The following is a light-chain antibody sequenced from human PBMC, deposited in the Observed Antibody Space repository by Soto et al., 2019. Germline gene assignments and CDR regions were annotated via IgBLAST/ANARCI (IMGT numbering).Light chain of an antibody. Sequence: DIQMTQSPSSVSASVGDRVTITCRASQGISHWLAWYQQKPGKAPNLLIYVASSLQSGVPSRFSGSGSGTDFTLTISSLQPEDFATYYCQQANSFPLTFGGGTKVEIK. CDR1: QGISHW. CDR2: VAS. J-gene: IGKJ4*01. V-gene: IGKV1-12*01. CDR3: QQANSFPLT.